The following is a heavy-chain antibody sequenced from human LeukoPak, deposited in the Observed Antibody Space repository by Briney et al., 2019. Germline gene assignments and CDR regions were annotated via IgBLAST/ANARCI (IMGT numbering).Heavy chain of an antibody. J-gene: IGHJ6*02. Sequence: GGSLRLSCAASGFTFSSYAMHWVRQAPGKGLEWVAVISYDGSNKYYADSVKGRFTISRDNSKNTLYLQMNSLRAEDTAVYYCARPSHSSSTNYYYYGMDVWGQGTTVTVSS. CDR1: GFTFSSYA. CDR3: ARPSHSSSTNYYYYGMDV. V-gene: IGHV3-30-3*01. D-gene: IGHD6-13*01. CDR2: ISYDGSNK.